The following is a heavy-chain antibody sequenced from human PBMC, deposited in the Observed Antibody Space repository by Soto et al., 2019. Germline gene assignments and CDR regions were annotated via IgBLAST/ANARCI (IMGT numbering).Heavy chain of an antibody. J-gene: IGHJ3*01. CDR2: VHSGGTTT. CDR3: ARRDRGGFDL. V-gene: IGHV3-74*01. CDR1: GFTFDYYW. Sequence: EVQLVESGGGLVQPGESLRLSCAASGFTFDYYWMHWVRQAPGKGLVWVSRVHSGGTTTTYADSVKGRFTISRDNARNTVSLQMSSLRGEVTAIYYCARRDRGGFDLWGHGTMVTVSS. D-gene: IGHD3-10*01.